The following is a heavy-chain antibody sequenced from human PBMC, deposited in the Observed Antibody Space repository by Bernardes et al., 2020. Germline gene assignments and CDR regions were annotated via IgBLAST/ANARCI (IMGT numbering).Heavy chain of an antibody. Sequence: SETLSLTCTVSGCSISSSSYYWGWLRQPPGKGLEWIRSICYSWSTYYNTSLKSRVTISVDTSKNQFSLKLSSVTAADTAVYYCASRLQQLVNGGFDPWGQGTLVTVSS. D-gene: IGHD6-13*01. CDR3: ASRLQQLVNGGFDP. J-gene: IGHJ5*02. CDR1: GCSISSSSYY. V-gene: IGHV4-39*01. CDR2: ICYSWST.